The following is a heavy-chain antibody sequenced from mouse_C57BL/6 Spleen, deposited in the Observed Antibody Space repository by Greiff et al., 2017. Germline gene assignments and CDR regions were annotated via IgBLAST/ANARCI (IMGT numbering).Heavy chain of an antibody. V-gene: IGHV1-15*01. CDR3: TRYYDYDGDYFDY. Sequence: VKLQQSGAELVRPGASVTLSCKASGYTFTDYEMHWVKQTPVHGLEWIGAIDPETGGTAYNQKFKGKAILTADKSSSTAYMELRSLTSEDSAVYYCTRYYDYDGDYFDYWGQGTTLTVSS. CDR1: GYTFTDYE. CDR2: IDPETGGT. D-gene: IGHD2-4*01. J-gene: IGHJ2*01.